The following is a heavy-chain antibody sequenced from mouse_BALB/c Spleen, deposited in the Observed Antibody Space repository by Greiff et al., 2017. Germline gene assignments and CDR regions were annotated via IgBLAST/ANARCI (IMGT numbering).Heavy chain of an antibody. CDR1: GFTFSSYG. V-gene: IGHV5-6-3*01. Sequence: DVKLVESGGGLVQPGGSLKLSCAASGFTFSSYGMSWVRQTPDKRLELVATVNSNGGSTYYPDSVKGRFTISRDNAKNTLYLQMSSLKSEDTAMYYCARDSRLLRSFAYWGQGTLVTVSA. J-gene: IGHJ3*01. D-gene: IGHD1-1*01. CDR3: ARDSRLLRSFAY. CDR2: VNSNGGST.